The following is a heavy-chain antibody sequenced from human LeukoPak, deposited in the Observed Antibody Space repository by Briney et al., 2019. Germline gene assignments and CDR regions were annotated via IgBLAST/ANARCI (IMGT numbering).Heavy chain of an antibody. CDR2: MSPDSDGT. Sequence: ASVKVSCKASGNSFTGYYVHWVRQAPGQGLEWMGWMSPDSDGTNFAQNFQGRVSTTRDTSIRTVHLELRSLRADDTAVYYCANQEGIGAPGAWFDNWGQGTLVTVSS. V-gene: IGHV1-2*02. J-gene: IGHJ4*02. CDR1: GNSFTGYY. D-gene: IGHD1-26*01. CDR3: ANQEGIGAPGAWFDN.